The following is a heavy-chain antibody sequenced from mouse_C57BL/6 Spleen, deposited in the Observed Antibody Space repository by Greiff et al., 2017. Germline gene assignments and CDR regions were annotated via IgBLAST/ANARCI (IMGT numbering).Heavy chain of an antibody. J-gene: IGHJ2*01. CDR3: ARGAHDY. Sequence: DVMLVESGGGLVKPGGSLKLSCAASGFTFSSYAMSWVRQTPEKRLEWVATISDGGSYTYYPDNVKGRFTISRDNAKNNLYLQMSHLKSEDTAMYYCARGAHDYWGQGTTLTVSS. V-gene: IGHV5-4*03. CDR2: ISDGGSYT. CDR1: GFTFSSYA.